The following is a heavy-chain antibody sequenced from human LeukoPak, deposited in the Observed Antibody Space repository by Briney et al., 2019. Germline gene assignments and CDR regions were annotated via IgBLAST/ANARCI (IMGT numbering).Heavy chain of an antibody. CDR1: GGSLSGYY. V-gene: IGHV4-34*11. CDR2: IYYSGST. D-gene: IGHD3-3*01. Sequence: PSETLSPTCAVYGGSLSGYYWSWIRQPPWKGLEWIGSIYYSGSTYYNPSLKSRVTMSVDTSKNQFSLKLSSVTAADTAVYYCARDGNYEVWTLFDYWGQGTLVTVSS. J-gene: IGHJ4*02. CDR3: ARDGNYEVWTLFDY.